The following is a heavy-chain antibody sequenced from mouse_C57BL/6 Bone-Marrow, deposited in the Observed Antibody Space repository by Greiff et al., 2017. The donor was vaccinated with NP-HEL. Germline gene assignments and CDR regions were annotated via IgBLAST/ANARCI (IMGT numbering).Heavy chain of an antibody. V-gene: IGHV1-19*01. CDR3: AREGVRMVTTGYYAMDY. D-gene: IGHD2-2*01. Sequence: EVQLQQSGPVLVKPGASVKMSCKASGYTFTDYYMNWVKQSHGKSLEWIGVINPYNGGTSYNQKFKGKATLTVDKSSSTAYMELNSLTSEDSAVYYCAREGVRMVTTGYYAMDYWGQGTSVTVAS. CDR1: GYTFTDYY. CDR2: INPYNGGT. J-gene: IGHJ4*01.